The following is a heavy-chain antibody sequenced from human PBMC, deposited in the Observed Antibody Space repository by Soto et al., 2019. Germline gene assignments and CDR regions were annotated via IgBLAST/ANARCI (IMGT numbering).Heavy chain of an antibody. J-gene: IGHJ4*02. CDR3: AKDSYDSSSYSMDS. Sequence: PGGSLRLSCVASGFTFSMNSMNWVRQAPGKGLEWVSSISSSSSFIYYADSLKGRFTVSRDNAKNSLYLVINSLRAEDTAVYYCAKDSYDSSSYSMDSWGTGTPVTVYS. D-gene: IGHD3-22*01. CDR2: ISSSSSFI. V-gene: IGHV3-21*01. CDR1: GFTFSMNS.